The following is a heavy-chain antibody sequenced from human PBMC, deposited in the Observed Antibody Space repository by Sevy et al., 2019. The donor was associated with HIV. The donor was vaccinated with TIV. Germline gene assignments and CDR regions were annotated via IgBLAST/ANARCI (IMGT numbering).Heavy chain of an antibody. D-gene: IGHD6-13*01. CDR2: IKQDGSVK. J-gene: IGHJ4*02. CDR1: GFSLNSYW. V-gene: IGHV3-7*01. CDR3: VRAIAADGSF. Sequence: GGSLRLSCVASGFSLNSYWMSWVRQAPGKGLEWVANIKQDGSVKYYVDSVKGRFTISRDNARNLLYLQMNSLRVEDTALYYCVRAIAADGSFWGQGTLVTVSS.